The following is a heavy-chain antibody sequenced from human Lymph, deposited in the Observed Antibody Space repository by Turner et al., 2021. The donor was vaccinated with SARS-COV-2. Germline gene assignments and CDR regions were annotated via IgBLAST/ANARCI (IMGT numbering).Heavy chain of an antibody. J-gene: IGHJ3*02. CDR1: GFTFSNYG. CDR3: AREGYFYDTSRAFDI. Sequence: QVQLVESGGGVVQPGRSLRLSCAASGFTFSNYGIHWVRQAPGKGLELVAVIWYDGSNKYYADSVKGRFTISRDNSKNTLYLQMNSLRAEDTAVYYCAREGYFYDTSRAFDIWGQGTMVTVSS. V-gene: IGHV3-33*01. D-gene: IGHD3-22*01. CDR2: IWYDGSNK.